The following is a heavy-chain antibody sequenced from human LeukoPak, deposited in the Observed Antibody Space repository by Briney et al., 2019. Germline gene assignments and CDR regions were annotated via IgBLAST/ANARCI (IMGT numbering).Heavy chain of an antibody. D-gene: IGHD3-22*01. V-gene: IGHV1-2*02. Sequence: GASVKVSCKASGYTFTGYYMHWVRQAPGQGLEWMGWINPNSGGTNYAQKFQGRVTMTRDTSISTAYMELSRLRSDDMAVYYCARGYGSGYYSPFYFDYWGQGTLVTVSS. CDR1: GYTFTGYY. J-gene: IGHJ4*02. CDR3: ARGYGSGYYSPFYFDY. CDR2: INPNSGGT.